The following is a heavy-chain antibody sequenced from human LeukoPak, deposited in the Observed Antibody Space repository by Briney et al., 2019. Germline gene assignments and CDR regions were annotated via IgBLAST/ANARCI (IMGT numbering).Heavy chain of an antibody. V-gene: IGHV3-23*01. J-gene: IGHJ4*02. D-gene: IGHD6-13*01. CDR2: ISGSVDDT. CDR1: GFTFSSRA. Sequence: GACLRLSCAVSGFTFSSRAIEWVRQAPGKGLGLVSGISGSVDDTYYADTVTGRFTISRDNTNNMSYLQVNSLRAGDTAVYYCGEMDRGTWYLYWGQGALVTVSS. CDR3: GEMDRGTWYLY.